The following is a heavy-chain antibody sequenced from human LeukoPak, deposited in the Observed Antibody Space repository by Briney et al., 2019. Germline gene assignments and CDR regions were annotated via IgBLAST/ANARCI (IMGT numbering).Heavy chain of an antibody. J-gene: IGHJ4*02. D-gene: IGHD1-1*01. CDR2: IYPGDSDT. V-gene: IGHV5-51*01. Sequence: GESLKISCKGSGYRFTSYWIGWVRQMPGKGLEWMGIIYPGDSDTRYSPSFQGQVTISADRSISTAYLQWSSLKASDTAMYYCAKSGLGGTWDYYFGYWGQGTLVTVSS. CDR3: AKSGLGGTWDYYFGY. CDR1: GYRFTSYW.